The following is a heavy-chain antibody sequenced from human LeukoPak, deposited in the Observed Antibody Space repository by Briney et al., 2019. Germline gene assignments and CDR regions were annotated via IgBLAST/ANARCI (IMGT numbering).Heavy chain of an antibody. D-gene: IGHD1-26*01. J-gene: IGHJ3*02. CDR3: ASLIVGVSQGAFDI. CDR2: ISYSGST. Sequence: SETLSLTCTVSGGSISSGDYSWSWIRQPPGKGLEWIGYISYSGSTYYNPSLKSRVTISVDTSKNQFSLKLSSVTAADTAVYYCASLIVGVSQGAFDIWGQGTMVTVSS. V-gene: IGHV4-61*08. CDR1: GGSISSGDYS.